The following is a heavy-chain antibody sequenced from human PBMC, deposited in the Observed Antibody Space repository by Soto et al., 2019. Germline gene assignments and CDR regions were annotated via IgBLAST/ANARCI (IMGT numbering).Heavy chain of an antibody. CDR1: GGTFSSYA. CDR2: LIPIFGTA. CDR3: ARQQIVDTAMFDY. Sequence: GASVKVSCKASGGTFSSYAISWVRQAPGQGLEWMGGLIPIFGTANYAQKFQGRVTITADKSTSTAYMELSSLSSEDTAVSYCARQQIVDTAMFDYWGQGTLVTVSS. D-gene: IGHD5-18*01. V-gene: IGHV1-69*06. J-gene: IGHJ4*02.